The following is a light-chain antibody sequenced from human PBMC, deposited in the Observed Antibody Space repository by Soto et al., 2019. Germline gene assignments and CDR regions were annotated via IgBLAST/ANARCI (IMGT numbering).Light chain of an antibody. Sequence: EIVLTQSPVTLSLSPGERATLSCRASPSISSNYLAWYQQTPGQAPRPLIYDASSRAAGIPDRFSGSGSGTDFTLTISRLEPEDFGVYYCQQYAESPRTFGQGTKVEVK. CDR3: QQYAESPRT. V-gene: IGKV3-20*01. CDR1: PSISSNY. J-gene: IGKJ1*01. CDR2: DAS.